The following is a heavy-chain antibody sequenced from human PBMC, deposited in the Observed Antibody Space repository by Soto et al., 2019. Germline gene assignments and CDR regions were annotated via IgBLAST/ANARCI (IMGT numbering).Heavy chain of an antibody. CDR1: GFTFSSYS. D-gene: IGHD4-17*01. CDR3: ASKTTVTTPQVDY. CDR2: ISSSSSYI. J-gene: IGHJ4*02. Sequence: GGSLRLSCAASGFTFSSYSMNWVRQAPGKGLEWVSSISSSSSYIYYADSVKGRFTISRDNAKNSLYLQMNSLRAEDTAVYYCASKTTVTTPQVDYWGQGTLVTVSS. V-gene: IGHV3-21*01.